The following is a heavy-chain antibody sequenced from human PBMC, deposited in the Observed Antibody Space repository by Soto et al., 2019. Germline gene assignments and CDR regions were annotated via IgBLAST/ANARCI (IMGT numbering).Heavy chain of an antibody. CDR3: ARDRRGRYQHYYYYGMDV. CDR1: GGSISSSNW. J-gene: IGHJ6*02. CDR2: IYHSGST. V-gene: IGHV4-4*02. D-gene: IGHD1-26*01. Sequence: QVQLQESGPGLVKPSGTLSLTCAVSGGSISSSNWWSWVRQPPGKGLEWIGEIYHSGSTNYNPSLMSGVTISVDKAKNQFSLELSSVTAADTAVYYCARDRRGRYQHYYYYGMDVWGQGTTVTVSS.